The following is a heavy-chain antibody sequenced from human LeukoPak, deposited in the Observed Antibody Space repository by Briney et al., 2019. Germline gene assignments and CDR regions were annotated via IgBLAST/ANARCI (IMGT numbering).Heavy chain of an antibody. CDR3: ARENPCYSYMDV. J-gene: IGHJ6*03. CDR1: GGSLSSSSYY. Sequence: SETLSLTCTVSGGSLSSSSYYWGWIRQPPGKGLDWIGSIYYSGSTYYNPSLKSRVTISVDTSKNQFSLKLSSVTAADTAVYYCARENPCYSYMDVWGKGTTVMVSS. CDR2: IYYSGST. V-gene: IGHV4-39*07.